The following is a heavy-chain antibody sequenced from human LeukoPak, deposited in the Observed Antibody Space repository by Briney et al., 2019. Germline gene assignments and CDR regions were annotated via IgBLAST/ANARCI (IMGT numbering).Heavy chain of an antibody. V-gene: IGHV4-34*01. CDR2: INHSGST. J-gene: IGHJ4*02. CDR3: ARINYGYSYGLDY. Sequence: PSETLSLTCAVYGGSFSGYYWSWIRQPPGKGLEWIGEINHSGSTNYNPSLKSRVTISVDTSKNQFSLKLSSVTAADTAVYYCARINYGYSYGLDYWGQGTLVTVSS. CDR1: GGSFSGYY. D-gene: IGHD5-18*01.